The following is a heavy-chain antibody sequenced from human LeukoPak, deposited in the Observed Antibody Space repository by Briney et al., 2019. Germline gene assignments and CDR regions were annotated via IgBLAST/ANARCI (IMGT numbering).Heavy chain of an antibody. CDR3: ARGTVRGVMAPDAFDI. J-gene: IGHJ3*02. CDR1: GGSVSSYY. V-gene: IGHV4-59*02. CDR2: IYYSGST. D-gene: IGHD3-10*01. Sequence: PSETLSLTCTVSGGSVSSYYWSWIRQPPGKGLEWIGYIYYSGSTNYNPSLKSRVTISVDTSKNQFSLKLSSVTAADTAVYYCARGTVRGVMAPDAFDIWGQGTMVTVSS.